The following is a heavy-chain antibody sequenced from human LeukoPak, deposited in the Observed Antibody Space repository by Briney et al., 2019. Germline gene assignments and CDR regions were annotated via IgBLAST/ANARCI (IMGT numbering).Heavy chain of an antibody. D-gene: IGHD5-12*01. V-gene: IGHV4-34*01. CDR2: INQSGST. CDR3: TRGRAQVD. Sequence: SETLSLTCSVYSPSFSGYFWNWIRQSPGKSLEWIGEINQSGSTIYNPSLNSRVTISADTSKNTFSLKLTSLTAADTAVYYCTRGRAQVDWGQGIRVIVSS. J-gene: IGHJ4*02. CDR1: SPSFSGYF.